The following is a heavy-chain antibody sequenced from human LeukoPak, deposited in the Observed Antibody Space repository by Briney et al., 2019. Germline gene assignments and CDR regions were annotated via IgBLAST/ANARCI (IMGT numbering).Heavy chain of an antibody. V-gene: IGHV3-21*06. CDR3: ARDHGIPGSGSYKFDY. CDR2: ISSASTYI. J-gene: IGHJ4*02. D-gene: IGHD3-10*01. CDR1: GFTFSSYS. Sequence: GGSLRLSCAPSGFTFSSYSMNWVRQAPGKGLEWVSSISSASTYIYYADSVKGRFTISRDYAKNLLYLQMNSLRVGDTAVYYCARDHGIPGSGSYKFDYWGQGTLVTVSS.